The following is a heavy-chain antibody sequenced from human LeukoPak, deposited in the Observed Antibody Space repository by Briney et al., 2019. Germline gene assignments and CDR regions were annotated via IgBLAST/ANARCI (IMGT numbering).Heavy chain of an antibody. V-gene: IGHV4-34*01. J-gene: IGHJ5*02. CDR2: INHSGST. D-gene: IGHD2-15*01. CDR1: GFTVSSNY. Sequence: GSLRLSCAASGFTVSSNYMSWIRQPPGKGLEWIGEINHSGSTNYNPSLKSRVTISVDTSKNQFSLKLSSVTAADTAVYYCARPAIGSYCSGGSCDKGDNWFDPWGQGTLVTVSS. CDR3: ARPAIGSYCSGGSCDKGDNWFDP.